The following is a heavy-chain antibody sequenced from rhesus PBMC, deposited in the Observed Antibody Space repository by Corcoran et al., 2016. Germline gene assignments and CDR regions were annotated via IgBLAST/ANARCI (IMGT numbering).Heavy chain of an antibody. CDR2: IYSKSEST. J-gene: IGHJ4*01. CDR1: GGSIRSRNW. V-gene: IGHV4S12*01. CDR3: AGVDY. Sequence: QVQLQESGPGLVKPSEPLSLTCAAPGGSIRSRNWWSWIRQPPGKGLEWIGGIYSKSESTNYNPALKSRVTISKDTSKNQFSLKLSAVTAADTAVYYCAGVDYWGQGVLVTVSS.